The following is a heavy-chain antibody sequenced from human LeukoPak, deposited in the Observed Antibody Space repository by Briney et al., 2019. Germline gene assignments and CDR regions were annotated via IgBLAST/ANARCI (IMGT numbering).Heavy chain of an antibody. CDR1: GGSISSVNYD. V-gene: IGHV4-39*02. CDR2: IYYSGTT. Sequence: KPSETLSLTCTVSGGSISSVNYDGGWIRQPPGKGLEWVGSIYYSGTTYYNPSLKSRLTMSVDTSKNPFSLKLSSVTAADPAFYYCASDRIWFGESTNEYWGQGTLVTVSS. CDR3: ASDRIWFGESTNEY. J-gene: IGHJ4*02. D-gene: IGHD3-10*01.